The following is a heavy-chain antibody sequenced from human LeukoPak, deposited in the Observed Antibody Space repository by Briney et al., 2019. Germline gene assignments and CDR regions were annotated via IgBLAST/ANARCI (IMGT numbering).Heavy chain of an antibody. D-gene: IGHD2-15*01. J-gene: IGHJ3*02. CDR1: GFSFSSYL. Sequence: SGGSLRLSCAASGFSFSSYLMHWVRQAPGKGLEWVALIGFDVSKIYYADSVKGRFTISRDNSKNTLYLQMNSLRDEDTAVYFCARERLENCNDGSCPYALDIWGQGTMVTISS. V-gene: IGHV3-33*01. CDR2: IGFDVSKI. CDR3: ARERLENCNDGSCPYALDI.